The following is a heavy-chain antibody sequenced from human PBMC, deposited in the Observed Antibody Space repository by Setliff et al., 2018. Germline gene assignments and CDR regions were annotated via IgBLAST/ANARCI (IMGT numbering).Heavy chain of an antibody. CDR1: GFTFSSYG. CDR3: AKSPQGDSRDAYPHPFHP. D-gene: IGHD3-22*01. CDR2: IRYDGSNK. Sequence: PGGSLRLSCAASGFTFSSYGMHWVRQAPGKGLEWVAFIRYDGSNKYYADSVKGRFTISRDNSKNTLYLQMNSLRAEDTAVYYCAKSPQGDSRDAYPHPFHPWGQVTLVTVSS. V-gene: IGHV3-30*02. J-gene: IGHJ1*01.